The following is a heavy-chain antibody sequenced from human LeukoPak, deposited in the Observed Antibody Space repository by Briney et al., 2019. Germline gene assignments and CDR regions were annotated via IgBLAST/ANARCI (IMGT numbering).Heavy chain of an antibody. Sequence: PSQTLSLTCTVSGGSISSSSYYWAWIRQPPGTGLEWIGSIHYSGSTYYNPSLQSRVTISIDTSKNQFSLKLRFVTAADTAVYYCATTTIRLGYWGQGTLVTVSS. J-gene: IGHJ4*02. V-gene: IGHV4-39*07. D-gene: IGHD1-26*01. CDR3: ATTTIRLGY. CDR2: IHYSGST. CDR1: GGSISSSSYY.